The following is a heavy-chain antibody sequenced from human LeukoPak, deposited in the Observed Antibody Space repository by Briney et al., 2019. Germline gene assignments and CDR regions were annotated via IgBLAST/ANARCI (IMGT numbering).Heavy chain of an antibody. D-gene: IGHD6-19*01. CDR1: GYTLTVLS. CDR3: ATVGVAVAGI. V-gene: IGHV1-24*01. Sequence: PRVSLSSRVSGYTLTVLSMQCVRHARGKGREWMGGFDPEDGATIYAQNFQGRVTMTEDTSTDTAYMELSSLRSVDTAVYYCATVGVAVAGIWGQGTLVTVSS. CDR2: FDPEDGAT. J-gene: IGHJ4*02.